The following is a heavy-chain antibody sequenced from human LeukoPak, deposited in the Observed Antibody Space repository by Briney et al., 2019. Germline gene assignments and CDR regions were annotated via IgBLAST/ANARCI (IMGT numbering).Heavy chain of an antibody. CDR3: ARDVVTATSAFDI. CDR1: GFTLRSNW. Sequence: GGSLRLSCAASGFTLRSNWMHWVRQAPGKGLVCVSRINTDGRSTSYADSVKGRFTISRDNAKNTLYLQMNSLRAEDTAVYYCARDVVTATSAFDIWGQGTMVTVSS. D-gene: IGHD2-15*01. CDR2: INTDGRST. V-gene: IGHV3-74*01. J-gene: IGHJ3*02.